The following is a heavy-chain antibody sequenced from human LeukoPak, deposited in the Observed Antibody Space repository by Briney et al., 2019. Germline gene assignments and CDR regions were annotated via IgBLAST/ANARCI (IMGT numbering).Heavy chain of an antibody. V-gene: IGHV3-48*03. CDR2: ISSSGSTI. Sequence: PGGSLRLSCAASGFTFSSYGLHWVRQAPGKGLEWVSYISSSGSTIYYTDSVKGRFTISRDNAKNSLYLQMNSLRAEDTAVYYCARDLPYFYMDVWGKGTTVTVSS. D-gene: IGHD3-9*01. CDR3: ARDLPYFYMDV. CDR1: GFTFSSYG. J-gene: IGHJ6*03.